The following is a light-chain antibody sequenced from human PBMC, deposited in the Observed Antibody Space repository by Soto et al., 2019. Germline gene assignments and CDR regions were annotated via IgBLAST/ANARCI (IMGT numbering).Light chain of an antibody. CDR3: QKYNSAPLT. V-gene: IGKV1-27*01. CDR1: QDISNY. J-gene: IGKJ4*01. CDR2: AAS. Sequence: DIQMTQSPSSLSASVGDRVTITCRASQDISNYLAWYQQKAGKVPKLLISAASALQSGVPSRFSGSGSGTDFTLTISSLQPEDVATYYCQKYNSAPLTFGGGTKVEIK.